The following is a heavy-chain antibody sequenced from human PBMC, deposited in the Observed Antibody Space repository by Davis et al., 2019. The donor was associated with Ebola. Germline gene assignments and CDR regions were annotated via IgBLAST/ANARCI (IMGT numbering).Heavy chain of an antibody. CDR1: GFTIDDYA. D-gene: IGHD6-13*01. Sequence: GGSLRLSCAASGFTIDDYAMHWVRHAPGKGLEWVAGISWNSSIIGYADSGKGRFTISRDNAKNSLYLQMNSLRAEDTALYYCAKDSSSWTELYYYGMDVWGQGTTVTVSS. V-gene: IGHV3-9*01. CDR2: ISWNSSII. CDR3: AKDSSSWTELYYYGMDV. J-gene: IGHJ6*02.